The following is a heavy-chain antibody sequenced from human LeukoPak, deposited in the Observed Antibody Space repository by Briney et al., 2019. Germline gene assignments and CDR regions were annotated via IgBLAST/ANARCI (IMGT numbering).Heavy chain of an antibody. CDR3: ERDPEPAYYYDSSGYSYFDY. V-gene: IGHV3-48*02. CDR2: ISSSSSTI. D-gene: IGHD3-22*01. J-gene: IGHJ4*02. Sequence: GGSLRLSCAASGFTFSSYSMNWVRQAPGKGLEWVSYISSSSSTICYADSVKGRFTISRDNAKNSLYLQMNSLRDEDTAVYYCERDPEPAYYYDSSGYSYFDYWGQGTLVTVSS. CDR1: GFTFSSYS.